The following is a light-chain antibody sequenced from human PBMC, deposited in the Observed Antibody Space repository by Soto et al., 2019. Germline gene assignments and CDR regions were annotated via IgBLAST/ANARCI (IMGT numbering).Light chain of an antibody. Sequence: IVLTQSPATLSVSPGEKATLSCRASQSISSNLAWYQQKPGQAPRLLMCGASTRATAIPARFSGSGSGTEFTLNITSLQAEDIAVYYCQQYETWRVWTFGQGTKVEI. CDR2: GAS. J-gene: IGKJ1*01. V-gene: IGKV3-15*01. CDR3: QQYETWRVWT. CDR1: QSISSN.